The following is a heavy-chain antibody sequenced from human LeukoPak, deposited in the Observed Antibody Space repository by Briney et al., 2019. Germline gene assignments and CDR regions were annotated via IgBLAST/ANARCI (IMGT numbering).Heavy chain of an antibody. J-gene: IGHJ6*02. CDR3: ARSYDFWSGYKGPHYYGMDV. CDR1: GFTFSSFS. D-gene: IGHD3-3*01. V-gene: IGHV3-48*01. CDR2: ITSSASTI. Sequence: GGSLRLSCAASGFTFSSFSMNWVRQGPGKGLEWVSYITSSASTIHYADSVKGRFTISRDNAENSLYLQMNSLRAEDTAMYYCARSYDFWSGYKGPHYYGMDVWGQGTTVTVSS.